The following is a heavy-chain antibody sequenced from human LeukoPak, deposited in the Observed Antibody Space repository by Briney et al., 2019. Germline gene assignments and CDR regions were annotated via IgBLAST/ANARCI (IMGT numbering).Heavy chain of an antibody. D-gene: IGHD1-1*01. CDR1: GFTFSNYA. V-gene: IGHV3-30*01. CDR3: ARFKVGTNTTQKNAFDI. J-gene: IGHJ3*02. CDR2: ISFDATKE. Sequence: PGGSLRLSCAAPGFTFSNYAMHWVRQAPGKGLEWVAVISFDATKEYFGKSVKGRFTISRDNSKATLYLQMHRLRIEDTALYFCARFKVGTNTTQKNAFDIWGRGTVVAVSS.